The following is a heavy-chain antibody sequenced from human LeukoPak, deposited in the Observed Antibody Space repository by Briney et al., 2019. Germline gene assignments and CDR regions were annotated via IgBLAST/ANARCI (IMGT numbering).Heavy chain of an antibody. Sequence: PSETLSLTCTVSGGSISSYYWSWIRQPAGKGLEWIGRIYTSGSTNYNPSLKSRVTMSVDTSKNQFSLKLSSVTAADTAVYHCARDFVRDYVWGSYRNWFDPWGQGTLVTVSS. V-gene: IGHV4-4*07. J-gene: IGHJ5*02. CDR1: GGSISSYY. CDR2: IYTSGST. CDR3: ARDFVRDYVWGSYRNWFDP. D-gene: IGHD3-16*02.